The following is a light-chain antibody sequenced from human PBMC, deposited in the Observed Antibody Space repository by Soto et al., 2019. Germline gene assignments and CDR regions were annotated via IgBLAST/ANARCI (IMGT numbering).Light chain of an antibody. Sequence: AIRMTQSPSSFSASTGDRVTITCRASQGISSYLAWYQQKPGKAPKLLIYAASTLQSGVPSRFSGSGAGTDSTPTISFLQDEDATNYCCQYYYSYPVTFGQGTKVDIK. CDR2: AAS. CDR1: QGISSY. V-gene: IGKV1-8*01. J-gene: IGKJ1*01. CDR3: QYYYSYPVT.